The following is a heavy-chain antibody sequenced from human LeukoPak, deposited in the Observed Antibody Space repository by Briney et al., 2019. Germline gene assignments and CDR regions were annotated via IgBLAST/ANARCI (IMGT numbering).Heavy chain of an antibody. V-gene: IGHV3-30*03. CDR1: GFTFSSYG. D-gene: IGHD2-15*01. CDR3: AGQLGYCSGGSCLDY. J-gene: IGHJ4*02. CDR2: ISNDGSNK. Sequence: GGSLRLSCAASGFTFSSYGMHWVRQAPGKGLEWVAVISNDGSNKYYADSVKGRFTISRDNSKNTLYLQMNSLRAEDTAVYYCAGQLGYCSGGSCLDYWGQGTLVTVSS.